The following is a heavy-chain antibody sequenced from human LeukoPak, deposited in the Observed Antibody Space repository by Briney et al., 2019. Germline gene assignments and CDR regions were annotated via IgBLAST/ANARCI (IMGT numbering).Heavy chain of an antibody. Sequence: PSETLSLTCTVSGGSIRSYYWSWIRQPPGKGLEWIGYIYYSGSTNYNPSLKSRVTISVDTSKNQFSLKLSSVTAADTAVYYCAKEHDLWHEEGNWFDPWGQGTLVTVSS. CDR3: AKEHDLWHEEGNWFDP. V-gene: IGHV4-59*01. D-gene: IGHD3-3*01. CDR2: IYYSGST. J-gene: IGHJ5*02. CDR1: GGSIRSYY.